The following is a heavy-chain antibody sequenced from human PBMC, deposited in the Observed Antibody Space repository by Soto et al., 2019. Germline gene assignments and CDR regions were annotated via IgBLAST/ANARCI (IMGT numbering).Heavy chain of an antibody. CDR2: VNAGNDTT. Sequence: QVHLVQSGAEVKKPGASVKVSCKTSGYTFSHNVIHWVRQAPGLRLEWIGWVNAGNDTTNWSREFQGRLTLTKDTSATTVYMELSSLTPADTATYFCAREVPYGYSRFDYWGQGTLVTVSS. D-gene: IGHD5-18*01. J-gene: IGHJ4*02. V-gene: IGHV1-3*01. CDR1: GYTFSHNV. CDR3: AREVPYGYSRFDY.